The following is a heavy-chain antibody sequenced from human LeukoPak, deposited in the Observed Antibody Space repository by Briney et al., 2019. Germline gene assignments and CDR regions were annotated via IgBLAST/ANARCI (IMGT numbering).Heavy chain of an antibody. CDR1: GGSINSYY. CDR2: IYYSGST. J-gene: IGHJ4*02. D-gene: IGHD6-19*01. V-gene: IGHV4-59*01. Sequence: SETLSLTCTVSGGSINSYYWSWVQQPPGKGLEWIGYIYYSGSTNYNPSLKSRVTISVDTSKNQFSLKLSSVTAADTAVYYCARGSGWSTDFDYWGQGTLVTVSS. CDR3: ARGSGWSTDFDY.